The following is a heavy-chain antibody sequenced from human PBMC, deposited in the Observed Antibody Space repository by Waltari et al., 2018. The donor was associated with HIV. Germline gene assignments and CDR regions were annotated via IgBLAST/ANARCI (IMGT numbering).Heavy chain of an antibody. Sequence: QVQLQQWGAGLLKPSETLSLTCAVYGESFSGYYWSWIRQFPGKGLEWIGEINHSGSTNYNPSLKSRVTVSVDTSKNQFSLKLSSVTAADTAVYYCARGSDRDNSGWVDQFDYWGQGTLVTVSS. J-gene: IGHJ4*02. CDR1: GESFSGYY. CDR2: INHSGST. V-gene: IGHV4-34*01. CDR3: ARGSDRDNSGWVDQFDY. D-gene: IGHD6-19*01.